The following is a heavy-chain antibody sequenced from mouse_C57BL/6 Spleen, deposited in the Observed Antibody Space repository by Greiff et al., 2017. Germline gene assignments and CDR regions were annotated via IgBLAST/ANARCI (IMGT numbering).Heavy chain of an antibody. J-gene: IGHJ1*03. CDR1: GYTFTSYW. CDR3: ARGDSSYWYFDV. V-gene: IGHV1-52*01. Sequence: QVQLQQPGAELVRPGSSVKLSCKASGYTFTSYWMHWVKQRPIQGLEWIGNIDPSDSETHYNQKFKDKATLTVDKSSSTAYMQLSSLTSEDSAVYYCARGDSSYWYFDVWGTGTTVTVSS. CDR2: IDPSDSET.